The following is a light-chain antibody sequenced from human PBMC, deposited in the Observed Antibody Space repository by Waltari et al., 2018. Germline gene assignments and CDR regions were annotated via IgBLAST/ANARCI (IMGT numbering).Light chain of an antibody. CDR3: QQYGSSPMYT. V-gene: IGKV3-20*01. J-gene: IGKJ2*01. CDR2: GAS. Sequence: DIVLTQSPGPLSLSPGERATPSCRASQSVSSSYLAWYQQKPGQAPRLLIYGASSRATGIPDRFSGSGSGTDFTLTISRLEPEDFAVYYCQQYGSSPMYTFGQGTKLEIK. CDR1: QSVSSSY.